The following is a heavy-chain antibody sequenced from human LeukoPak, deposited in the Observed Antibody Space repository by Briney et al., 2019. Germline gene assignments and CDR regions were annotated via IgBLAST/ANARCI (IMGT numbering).Heavy chain of an antibody. V-gene: IGHV4-34*01. D-gene: IGHD3-3*01. Sequence: KTSETLSLTCAVYGGSFSGYYWSWIRQPPGKGLEWIGEINHSGSTNYNPSLKSRVTISVDTSKNQFSLKLSSVTAADTAVYYCARLPRITIFGVVMINPSGYWGQGTLVTVSS. CDR2: INHSGST. J-gene: IGHJ4*02. CDR1: GGSFSGYY. CDR3: ARLPRITIFGVVMINPSGY.